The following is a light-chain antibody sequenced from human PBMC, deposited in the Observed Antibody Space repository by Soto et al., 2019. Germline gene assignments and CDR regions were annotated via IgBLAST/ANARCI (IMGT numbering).Light chain of an antibody. CDR2: DAS. CDR3: PQFDTYPL. J-gene: IGKJ4*01. CDR1: QAISSA. Sequence: AIQLTQSPSSLSASVGDRVTISCRASQAISSALAWYQQTPGKAPKLLIYDASTLETGVPSRFSGSGSGTDFTLTISSLQPEDFATYYCPQFDTYPLFGGGTKVEIK. V-gene: IGKV1-13*02.